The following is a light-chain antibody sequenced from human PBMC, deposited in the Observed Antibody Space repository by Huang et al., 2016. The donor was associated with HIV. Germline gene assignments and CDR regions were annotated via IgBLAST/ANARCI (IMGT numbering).Light chain of an antibody. J-gene: IGKJ1*01. V-gene: IGKV1-39*01. CDR3: QQTFSTLST. Sequence: DIQMTQSPPSLSASLGDRVTITCRASQTVSKYLNWYQQKPGRAPKLLSYGASTLLSGIPSRFSGSGSGTDFTLTITNLQAEDFAIYFCQQTFSTLSTFGQGTKVEFK. CDR1: QTVSKY. CDR2: GAS.